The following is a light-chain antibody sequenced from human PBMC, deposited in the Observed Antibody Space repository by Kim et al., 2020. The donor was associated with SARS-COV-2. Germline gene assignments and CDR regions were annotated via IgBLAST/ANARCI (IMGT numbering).Light chain of an antibody. CDR2: DVS. Sequence: QSALTQPASVSGSPGQSITISCTGTSSDVGVYDYVSWYQQHPGEAPKLMIYDVSSRPSGVSNRFSGSKSGNTASLTISGLQAEDEADYYCNSYTNNSPVVFGGGTQLTVL. V-gene: IGLV2-14*03. CDR3: NSYTNNSPVV. CDR1: SSDVGVYDY. J-gene: IGLJ3*02.